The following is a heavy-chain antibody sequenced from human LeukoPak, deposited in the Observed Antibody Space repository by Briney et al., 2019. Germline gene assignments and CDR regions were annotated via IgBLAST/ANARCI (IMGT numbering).Heavy chain of an antibody. CDR1: DFTFSNYA. Sequence: PGGSLRLSCAASDFTFSNYAMTWFRQAPGKGLEWVSSIGASGDGTFNADSVKGRFTISRDNSKNTLYLQMSSLRADDTAVYYCAKGPVGYTYGPSPLNYWGQGTLVTVSS. CDR3: AKGPVGYTYGPSPLNY. V-gene: IGHV3-23*01. D-gene: IGHD5-18*01. CDR2: IGASGDGT. J-gene: IGHJ4*02.